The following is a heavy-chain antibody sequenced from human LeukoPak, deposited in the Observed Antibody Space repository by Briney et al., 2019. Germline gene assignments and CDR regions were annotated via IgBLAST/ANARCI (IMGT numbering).Heavy chain of an antibody. J-gene: IGHJ1*01. CDR1: GGSFSVHY. CDR3: ARGPGYSSTQYFQH. CDR2: INHSGST. D-gene: IGHD6-13*01. V-gene: IGHV4-34*01. Sequence: SETLSLTCAVYGGSFSVHYWSWIRQPPGKGLEWIGEINHSGSTNYNPSLKSRVTISVDTSKNQFSLKLSSVTAADTAVYYCARGPGYSSTQYFQHWGQGTLVTVSS.